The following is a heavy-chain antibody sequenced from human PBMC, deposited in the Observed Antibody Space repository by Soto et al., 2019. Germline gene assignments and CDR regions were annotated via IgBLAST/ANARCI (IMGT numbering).Heavy chain of an antibody. CDR2: INAGNGNT. Sequence: ASVKVSCKASGYTFTSYAMHWVRQAPGQRLEWMGWINAGNGNTKYSQKFQGRVTITRDTSASTAYMELSSLRSEDTAVYYCARAGYSYGPAYNWFDPWGQGTLVTVSS. CDR3: ARAGYSYGPAYNWFDP. D-gene: IGHD5-18*01. V-gene: IGHV1-3*01. J-gene: IGHJ5*02. CDR1: GYTFTSYA.